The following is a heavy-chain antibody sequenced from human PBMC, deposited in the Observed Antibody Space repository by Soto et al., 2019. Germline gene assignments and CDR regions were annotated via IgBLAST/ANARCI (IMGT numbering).Heavy chain of an antibody. CDR1: GFTFNIFG. D-gene: IGHD4-17*01. V-gene: IGHV3-48*01. CDR3: AKEGDYGDYAGENWFDS. CDR2: VSSSADNT. Sequence: GGSLRLSCAASGFTFNIFGVHWVRQAPGKGLEWVSYVSSSADNTYYADSVKGRFTISRDNAKNSLYLQMNSLTAEDTAVYYCAKEGDYGDYAGENWFDSWGQGSLVTVSS. J-gene: IGHJ5*01.